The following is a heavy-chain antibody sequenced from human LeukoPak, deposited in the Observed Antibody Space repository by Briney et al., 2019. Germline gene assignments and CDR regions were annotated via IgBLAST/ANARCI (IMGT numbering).Heavy chain of an antibody. Sequence: PGGSLRLSCAASGFTFSSYAMSWVRQAPGKGLEWVSAISGSGGSTYYADSVEGRFTISRDSSKNTVYLHMNSLRGEDTAVYYCARGTSGAYYQFDYWGQGALVTVSS. J-gene: IGHJ4*02. V-gene: IGHV3-23*01. CDR2: ISGSGGST. D-gene: IGHD1-26*01. CDR1: GFTFSSYA. CDR3: ARGTSGAYYQFDY.